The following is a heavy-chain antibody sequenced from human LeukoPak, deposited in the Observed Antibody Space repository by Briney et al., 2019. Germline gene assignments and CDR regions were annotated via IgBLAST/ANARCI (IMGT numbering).Heavy chain of an antibody. CDR1: GGTFSSYA. CDR3: ARSYYDILTGYYKSFDY. CDR2: IIPIFGTS. V-gene: IGHV1-69*13. D-gene: IGHD3-9*01. J-gene: IGHJ4*02. Sequence: SVKVSCKASGGTFSSYAISWVRQAPGQGLEWMGGIIPIFGTSNYAQKFQGRVTITADESTSTAYMELSSLRSEDTAVYYCARSYYDILTGYYKSFDYWGQGTLVTVSS.